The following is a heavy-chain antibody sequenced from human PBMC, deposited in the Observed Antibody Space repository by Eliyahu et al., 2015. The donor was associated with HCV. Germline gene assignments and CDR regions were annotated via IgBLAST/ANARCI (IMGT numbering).Heavy chain of an antibody. V-gene: IGHV3-7*01. CDR1: GFSFSRYW. D-gene: IGHD2-2*01. CDR3: VREADCSSGCYEVRWDY. Sequence: EVQLVESGGGLVQPGESLRLSCEASGFSFSRYWMSWVRQVPGKGLEWVANIKEDKTVMYFADSVRGRFTISRDNAKNSLYLQMNNLKPEDTAVYYCVREADCSSGCYEVRWDYWGRGTLVTVSS. CDR2: IKEDKTVM. J-gene: IGHJ4*02.